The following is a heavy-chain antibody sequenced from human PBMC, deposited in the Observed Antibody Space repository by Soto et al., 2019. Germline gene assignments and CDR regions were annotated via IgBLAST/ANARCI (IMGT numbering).Heavy chain of an antibody. CDR1: GYTFTSYA. CDR2: INAGNGNT. Sequence: GASVKVSCKASGYTFTSYAMHWVRQAPGRRLEWMGWINAGNGNTKYSQKFQDRVTITRDTSASTAYMELSSLRSEDTAVYYCARDMIRGAIWGLSYYYYDMDVWGQGTTVTVSS. CDR3: ARDMIRGAIWGLSYYYYDMDV. D-gene: IGHD3-10*01. V-gene: IGHV1-3*01. J-gene: IGHJ6*02.